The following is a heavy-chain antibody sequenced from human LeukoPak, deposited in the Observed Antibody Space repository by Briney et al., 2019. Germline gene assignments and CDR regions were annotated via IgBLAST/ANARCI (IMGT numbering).Heavy chain of an antibody. V-gene: IGHV4-61*02. CDR2: IYTSGST. D-gene: IGHD6-13*01. CDR3: ARGYGTEQQLVK. J-gene: IGHJ4*02. CDR1: GGSISSGSDY. Sequence: SETLSLTCTVSGGSISSGSDYWSWIRQPAGKGLEWIGRIYTSGSTNYNPSLKSRVTISVDTSKNQFSLKLSSATAADTAVYYCARGYGTEQQLVKWGQGTLVTVSS.